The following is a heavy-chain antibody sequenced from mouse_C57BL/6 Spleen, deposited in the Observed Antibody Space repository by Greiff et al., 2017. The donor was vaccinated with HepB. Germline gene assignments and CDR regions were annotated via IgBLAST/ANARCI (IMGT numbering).Heavy chain of an antibody. J-gene: IGHJ3*01. Sequence: DVKLVESGGGLVKPGGSLKLSCAASGFTFSSYAMSWVRQTPEKRLEWVATISDGGSYTYSPDNVKGRFTISREHAKNNLYLQMSHLKSEDTAMYYCARERVITTGGFAYWGQGTLVTVSA. CDR2: ISDGGSYT. V-gene: IGHV5-4*01. CDR3: ARERVITTGGFAY. CDR1: GFTFSSYA. D-gene: IGHD1-1*01.